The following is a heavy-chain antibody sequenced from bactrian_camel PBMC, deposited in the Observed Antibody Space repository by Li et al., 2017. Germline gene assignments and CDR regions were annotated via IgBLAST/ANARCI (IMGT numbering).Heavy chain of an antibody. CDR2: IYNGDNV. CDR3: VSGVIYRDYGPVDY. Sequence: QVPLVESGGGFVQPGGSLTLSCAASGFTFSGYWMYWVRQAPGKGLEWIATIYNGDNVRSRDSVKDRFTISRDNAKNTLALQLNSLKPEDTAMYYCVSGVIYRDYGPVDYWGQGTQVTVS. V-gene: IGHV3S6*01. D-gene: IGHD4*01. J-gene: IGHJ4*01. CDR1: GFTFSGYW.